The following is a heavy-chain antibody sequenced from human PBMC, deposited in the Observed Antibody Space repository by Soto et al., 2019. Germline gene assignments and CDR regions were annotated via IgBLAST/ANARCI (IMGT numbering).Heavy chain of an antibody. CDR2: IWYDGSNK. V-gene: IGHV3-33*01. J-gene: IGHJ6*02. CDR3: ARDSTRVEYYYYGMDV. D-gene: IGHD1-1*01. Sequence: TGGSLRLSCAASGFTFSSYGMHWVRQAPGKGLEWVAVIWYDGSNKHYADTVKGQFTISRDNSKNTLYLQMNSLRAEDTAVYYCARDSTRVEYYYYGMDVWGQGTTVTVSS. CDR1: GFTFSSYG.